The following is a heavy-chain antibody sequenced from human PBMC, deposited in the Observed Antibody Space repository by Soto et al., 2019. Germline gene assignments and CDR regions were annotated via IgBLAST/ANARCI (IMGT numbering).Heavy chain of an antibody. D-gene: IGHD3-10*01. J-gene: IGHJ6*02. CDR3: ARGVGFGYYYYHMDL. CDR1: GDSVTSVSDY. Sequence: QVQLQESGPGLVKPSETLSLTCTVSGDSVTSVSDYWSWFRQRPGKGLEWIGYIYYSGSADYNPSLGSRVTISIDTSKNQFSLTLTSVTAADTAVYYCARGVGFGYYYYHMDLWGQGTTVTVSS. V-gene: IGHV4-61*01. CDR2: IYYSGSA.